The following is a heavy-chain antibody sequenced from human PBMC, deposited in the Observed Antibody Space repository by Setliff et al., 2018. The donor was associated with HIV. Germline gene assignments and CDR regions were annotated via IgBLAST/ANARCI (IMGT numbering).Heavy chain of an antibody. J-gene: IGHJ4*02. CDR1: GGSISSYY. CDR2: IYTSGST. V-gene: IGHV4-4*09. CDR3: AKDPRAAVATICDY. D-gene: IGHD5-12*01. Sequence: PSETLSLTCTVSGGSISSYYWSWIRQPPGKGLEWIGYIYTSGSTSYNPSLKGRVTISVDTSKNQFSLKLSSVTAADTAVYYCAKDPRAAVATICDYWGQGTLVTVSS.